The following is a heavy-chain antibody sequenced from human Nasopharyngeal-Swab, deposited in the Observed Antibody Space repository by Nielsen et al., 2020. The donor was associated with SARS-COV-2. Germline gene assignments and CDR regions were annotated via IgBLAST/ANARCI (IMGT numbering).Heavy chain of an antibody. CDR2: ISGSGGST. CDR3: AKDSLNILTGSGWFDP. D-gene: IGHD3-9*01. Sequence: GQAPGRGLEWVSAISGSGGSTYSADFVKGRFTISRDNSKNTLYLQMNSLRAEDTAVYYCAKDSLNILTGSGWFDPWGQGTQVTVSS. V-gene: IGHV3-23*01. J-gene: IGHJ5*02.